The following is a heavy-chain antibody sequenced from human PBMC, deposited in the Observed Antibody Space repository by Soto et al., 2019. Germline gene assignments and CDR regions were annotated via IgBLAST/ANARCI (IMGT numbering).Heavy chain of an antibody. CDR1: GVYISDFY. J-gene: IGHJ4*02. CDR3: ARELRGPPFNEL. D-gene: IGHD5-12*01. Sequence: LETLSLTWTVSGVYISDFYGSWVRQPAGKGLEWIGRMYPSGSGSTNYNPSLKSRVTMSADTSKNQFSLKLSSLTAADTAVYYCARELRGPPFNELWGQGTLVTGSS. CDR2: MYPSGSGST. V-gene: IGHV4-4*07.